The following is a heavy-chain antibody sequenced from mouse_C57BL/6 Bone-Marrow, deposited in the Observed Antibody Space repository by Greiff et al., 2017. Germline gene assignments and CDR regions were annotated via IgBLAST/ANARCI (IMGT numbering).Heavy chain of an antibody. CDR3: VRGITTVVYWYFDV. V-gene: IGHV10-1*01. J-gene: IGHJ1*03. CDR2: IRSKSNNYAT. D-gene: IGHD1-1*01. CDR1: GFSFNTYA. Sequence: EVHLVESGGGLVQPKGSLTLSCAASGFSFNTYAMNWVRQAPGKGLEWVARIRSKSNNYATYYADSVKDRFTISRDDSESMLYLQMNNLKTEDTAMYYCVRGITTVVYWYFDVWGTGTTVTVSS.